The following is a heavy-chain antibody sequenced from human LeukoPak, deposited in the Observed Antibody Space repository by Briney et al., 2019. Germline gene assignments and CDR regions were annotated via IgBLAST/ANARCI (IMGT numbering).Heavy chain of an antibody. D-gene: IGHD3-3*01. Sequence: GGSLRLSCAASGFTFSSYAMSWVRQAPGKGLEWVSAISGSGGSTYYADSVKGRFTISRDNSKNTLYLQMNSLGAEDTAVYYCAKASRLRFLEWLYDYWGQGTLVTVSS. J-gene: IGHJ4*02. CDR3: AKASRLRFLEWLYDY. V-gene: IGHV3-23*01. CDR1: GFTFSSYA. CDR2: ISGSGGST.